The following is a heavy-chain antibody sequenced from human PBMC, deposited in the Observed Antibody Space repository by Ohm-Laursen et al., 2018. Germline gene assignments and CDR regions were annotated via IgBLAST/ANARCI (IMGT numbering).Heavy chain of an antibody. V-gene: IGHV3-13*01. CDR2: IGTAGDT. Sequence: SLRLSCTASGFTFSSYDMHWVRQATGKGLEWVSAIGTAGDTYYPGSVKGRFTISRENAKNSLYLQMNSLRAEDTAVYYCAREYSGNYRFDPWGQGTLVTVSS. CDR1: GFTFSSYD. D-gene: IGHD1-26*01. CDR3: AREYSGNYRFDP. J-gene: IGHJ5*02.